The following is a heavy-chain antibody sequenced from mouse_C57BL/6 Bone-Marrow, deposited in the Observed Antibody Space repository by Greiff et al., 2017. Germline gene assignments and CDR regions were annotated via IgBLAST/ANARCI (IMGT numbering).Heavy chain of an antibody. J-gene: IGHJ4*01. Sequence: EVQLQQSGTVLARPGASVKMSCKTSGYTFTSYWMHWVKQRPGQGLEWIGAIYPGNSDTSYNQKFKGKAKLTAVTSASTAYMELSSLTNEDSAVYYCTAAEVGKHSSRILDYAMDYWGQGTSVTVSS. V-gene: IGHV1-5*01. CDR3: TAAEVGKHSSRILDYAMDY. CDR1: GYTFTSYW. D-gene: IGHD3-1*01. CDR2: IYPGNSDT.